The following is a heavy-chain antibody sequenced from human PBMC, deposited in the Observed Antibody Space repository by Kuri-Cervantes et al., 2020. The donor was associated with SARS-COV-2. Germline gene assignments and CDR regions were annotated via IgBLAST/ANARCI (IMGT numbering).Heavy chain of an antibody. V-gene: IGHV3-7*01. CDR2: IKQDGSEK. Sequence: LSLTCAISGFAVNSKHMSWVRQAPGKGLEWVANIKQDGSEKYYVDSVKGRFTISRDNAKNSLYLQMNSLRAEDTAVYYCAREGDAFDIWGQGTMVTVSS. J-gene: IGHJ3*02. CDR3: AREGDAFDI. CDR1: GFAVNSKH.